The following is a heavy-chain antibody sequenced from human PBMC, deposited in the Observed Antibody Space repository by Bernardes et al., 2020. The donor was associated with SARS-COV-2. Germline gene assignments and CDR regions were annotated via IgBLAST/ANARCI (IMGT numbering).Heavy chain of an antibody. Sequence: GGSLRLSCAASGFTFSSYSMNWVRQAPGKGLEWVSYISSSSSTIYYADSVKGRFTISRDNAKNSLYLQMNSLRAEDTAVYYCARVLRYPFRGYYYYYGMDVWGQGTTVTVSS. CDR3: ARVLRYPFRGYYYYYGMDV. D-gene: IGHD3-9*01. J-gene: IGHJ6*02. CDR1: GFTFSSYS. V-gene: IGHV3-48*01. CDR2: ISSSSSTI.